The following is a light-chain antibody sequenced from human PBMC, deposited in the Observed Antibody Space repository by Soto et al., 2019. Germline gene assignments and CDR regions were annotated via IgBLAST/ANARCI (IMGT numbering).Light chain of an antibody. CDR3: QQSYSTPRT. CDR2: AAS. CDR1: RSITNY. Sequence: DIQMTQSPSSLSASVGDRVTITCRASRSITNYLNWYQQKPGKAPKLLIYAASSLQSGVPSRFSGSGSGTDFTLTISSLQPEDFATYYCQQSYSTPRTFGQGTKLEIE. V-gene: IGKV1-39*01. J-gene: IGKJ2*01.